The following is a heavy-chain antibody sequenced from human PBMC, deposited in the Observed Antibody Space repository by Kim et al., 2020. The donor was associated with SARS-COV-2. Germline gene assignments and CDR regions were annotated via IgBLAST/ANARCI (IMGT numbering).Heavy chain of an antibody. Sequence: GGSLRLSCTTSGFTFTGHAMSWVRQAPGKGLEWVSCIDGSDGTTYYVDSVKGRFSISRDDSKNTLYLQMSALRAEDTAAYYCLRWGWLWNWDYWCQETLV. J-gene: IGHJ4*02. CDR3: LRWGWLWNWDY. CDR1: GFTFTGHA. CDR2: IDGSDGTT. V-gene: IGHV3-23*01. D-gene: IGHD3-22*01.